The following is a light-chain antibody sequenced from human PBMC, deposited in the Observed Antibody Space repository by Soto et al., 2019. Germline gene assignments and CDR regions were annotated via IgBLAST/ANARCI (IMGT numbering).Light chain of an antibody. CDR2: GAS. CDR3: QQHTNSPPWT. V-gene: IGKV3-15*01. CDR1: QSVSSN. Sequence: EIVMTQSPATLSVSPGERATLSCRASQSVSSNLAWYQQKPGQAPRLLMYGASTRATGIPDRFSGSGSGTEFTLTISSLQSEDFAVYYCQQHTNSPPWTFGQGTKVEIK. J-gene: IGKJ1*01.